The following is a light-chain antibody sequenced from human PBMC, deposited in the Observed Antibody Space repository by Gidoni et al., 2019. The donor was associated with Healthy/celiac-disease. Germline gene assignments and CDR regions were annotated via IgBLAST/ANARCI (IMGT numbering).Light chain of an antibody. CDR3: QQYGSSIT. V-gene: IGKV3-20*01. J-gene: IGKJ5*01. CDR2: GAS. Sequence: ELVLPQSPGTLSLSPGERATLSCRASQSVSSSYLAWYQQKPGQAPRLLIYGASSRATGIPDRFSGSGSGTDFTLTISRLEPEDFAVYYCQQYGSSITFGQGTRLEIK. CDR1: QSVSSSY.